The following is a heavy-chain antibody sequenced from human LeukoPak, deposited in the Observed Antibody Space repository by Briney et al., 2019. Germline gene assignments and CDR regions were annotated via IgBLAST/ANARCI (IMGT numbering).Heavy chain of an antibody. V-gene: IGHV3-23*01. CDR2: ISATGGST. CDR3: VREARESGGFDY. D-gene: IGHD2-15*01. Sequence: GGSLRLSCAASGFSFNSYAMSWVRQAPGKGLEWVSGISATGGSTYHADSVKGRFTFSRDNSKNTLYLQMNSLRAEDTAVYYCVREARESGGFDYWGQGTLVTVSS. CDR1: GFSFNSYA. J-gene: IGHJ4*02.